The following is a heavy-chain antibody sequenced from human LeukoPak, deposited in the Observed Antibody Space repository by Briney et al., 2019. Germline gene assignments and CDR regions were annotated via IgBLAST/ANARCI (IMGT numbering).Heavy chain of an antibody. Sequence: SETLSLTCTVSGGSISSYYWSWIRQPPGKGLEWIGYIYYSGSTNYNPSLKSRVTISVDTSKNQFSLKLSSVTAADTAVYYCARAVTMIVADAFDIWGQGTMATVSS. V-gene: IGHV4-59*01. CDR3: ARAVTMIVADAFDI. CDR1: GGSISSYY. D-gene: IGHD3-22*01. CDR2: IYYSGST. J-gene: IGHJ3*02.